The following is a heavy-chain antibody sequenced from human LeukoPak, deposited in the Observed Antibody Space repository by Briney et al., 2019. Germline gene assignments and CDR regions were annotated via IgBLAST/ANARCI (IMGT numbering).Heavy chain of an antibody. J-gene: IGHJ1*01. Sequence: GASVKVSCKASGYTFTGYYMHWVRQAPGQGLEWMGRINPNSGGTNYAQKFQGRVTMPRDTSISTAYMELSRLRSDDTAVYYCARVYYYGSGSYSAGAEYFQHWGQGTLVTVSS. CDR1: GYTFTGYY. CDR3: ARVYYYGSGSYSAGAEYFQH. V-gene: IGHV1-2*06. D-gene: IGHD3-10*01. CDR2: INPNSGGT.